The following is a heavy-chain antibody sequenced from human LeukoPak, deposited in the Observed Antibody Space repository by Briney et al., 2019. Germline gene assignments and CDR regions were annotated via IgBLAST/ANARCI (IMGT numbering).Heavy chain of an antibody. CDR1: GYTFTSYD. J-gene: IGHJ4*02. CDR3: ARQFRGVPDY. Sequence: VASVKVSCKASGYTFTSYDINWVRQAPGQGLEWMGWISACNGNTNYAQKLQGRVTMTTDTSTSTAYMELRSLRSDDTAVYYCARQFRGVPDYWGQGTLVTVSS. V-gene: IGHV1-18*01. CDR2: ISACNGNT. D-gene: IGHD3-10*01.